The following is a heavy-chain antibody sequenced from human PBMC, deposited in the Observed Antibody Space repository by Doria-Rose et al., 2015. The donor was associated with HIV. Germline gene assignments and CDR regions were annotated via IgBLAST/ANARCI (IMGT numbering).Heavy chain of an antibody. D-gene: IGHD1-1*01. CDR1: GFILNTYV. J-gene: IGHJ4*02. CDR3: AKSLSALNSFDY. Sequence: VQLVQSGGGLVEPGGSLRLSCAASGFILNTYVMNWVRQAPGKGLEWVSSIRGSGDTYSSDSVKGRFTISRDNSKNTLFLQRNSLRAEDTAVYYCAKSLSALNSFDYWGQGTLVTVSS. CDR2: IRGSGDT. V-gene: IGHV3-23*04.